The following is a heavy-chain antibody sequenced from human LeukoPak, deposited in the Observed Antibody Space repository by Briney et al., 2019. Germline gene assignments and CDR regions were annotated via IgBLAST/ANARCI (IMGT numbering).Heavy chain of an antibody. Sequence: ASVKVSCKASGYTLTSYAMHWVRQAPGQRLEWMGWINAGNGNTKYSQKFQGRVTITRDTSASTAYMELSSLRSEDTAVYYCARDVGDHYGYWGQGTLVTVSS. CDR3: ARDVGDHYGY. CDR1: GYTLTSYA. J-gene: IGHJ4*02. CDR2: INAGNGNT. V-gene: IGHV1-3*01. D-gene: IGHD3-10*01.